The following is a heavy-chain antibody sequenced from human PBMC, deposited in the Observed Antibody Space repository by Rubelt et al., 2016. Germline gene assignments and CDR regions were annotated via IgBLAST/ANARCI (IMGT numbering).Heavy chain of an antibody. CDR3: ASQSSSGWYAFDI. J-gene: IGHJ3*02. CDR2: INHSGST. Sequence: SGGSISSGGYSWSWIRQPPGKGLEWIGEINHSGSTYYNPSLKSRVTISVDTSKNQFSLKLSSVTAADTAVYYCASQSSSGWYAFDIWGQGTMVTVSS. V-gene: IGHV4-30-2*01. CDR1: GGSISSGGYS. D-gene: IGHD6-19*01.